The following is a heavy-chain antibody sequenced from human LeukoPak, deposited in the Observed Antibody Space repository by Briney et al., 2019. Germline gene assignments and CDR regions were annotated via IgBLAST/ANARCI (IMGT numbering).Heavy chain of an antibody. D-gene: IGHD7-27*01. CDR3: AIWASGNY. J-gene: IGHJ4*02. Sequence: PGGSLRLSCAASGFTFNRSCLNWVRQAPGRGLEWVANMDPSGSQKRYVDSVKGRFTISKENPGTSLYLEMNSLRSEDTAIYYCAIWASGNYWGQGTLVTVSS. CDR2: MDPSGSQK. CDR1: GFTFNRSC. V-gene: IGHV3-7*01.